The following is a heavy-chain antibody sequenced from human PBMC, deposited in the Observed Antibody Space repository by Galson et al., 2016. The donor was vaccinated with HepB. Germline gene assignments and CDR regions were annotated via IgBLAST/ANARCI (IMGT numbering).Heavy chain of an antibody. CDR2: ISAYNGNT. D-gene: IGHD3-16*02. CDR1: GYTFTSYG. V-gene: IGHV1-18*01. J-gene: IGHJ4*02. Sequence: SVKVSCKASGYTFTSYGISWVRQAPGQGLEWMGWISAYNGNTNYAQKLQGRVTMTTDPSTSTAYMELRSLRTDDTAVYYCAREDDYIWGSYRTIDYWGQGTLVTVSS. CDR3: AREDDYIWGSYRTIDY.